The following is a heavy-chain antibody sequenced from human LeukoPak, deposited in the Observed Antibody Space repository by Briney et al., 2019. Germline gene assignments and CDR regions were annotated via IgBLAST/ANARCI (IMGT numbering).Heavy chain of an antibody. CDR3: ARVLNSYDSSGYYSN. J-gene: IGHJ4*02. D-gene: IGHD3-22*01. V-gene: IGHV4-34*01. CDR1: GGSFSGYY. CDR2: INHSGST. Sequence: SETLSLTCAVYGGSFSGYYWSWIRQPPGKRLEWIGEINHSGSTNYNPSLKSRVTISVDTSKNQFSLKLSSVTAADTAVYYCARVLNSYDSSGYYSNWGQGTLVTVSS.